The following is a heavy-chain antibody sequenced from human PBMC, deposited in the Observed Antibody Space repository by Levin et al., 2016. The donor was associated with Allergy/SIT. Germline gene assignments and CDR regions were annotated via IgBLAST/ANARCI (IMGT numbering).Heavy chain of an antibody. CDR2: ISSSSSYI. Sequence: WIRQPPGKGLEWVSSISSSSSYIYYADSVKGRFTISRDNAKNSLYLQMNSLRAEDTAVYYCARDGILVALDYWGQGTLVTVSS. D-gene: IGHD2-15*01. J-gene: IGHJ4*02. CDR3: ARDGILVALDY. V-gene: IGHV3-21*01.